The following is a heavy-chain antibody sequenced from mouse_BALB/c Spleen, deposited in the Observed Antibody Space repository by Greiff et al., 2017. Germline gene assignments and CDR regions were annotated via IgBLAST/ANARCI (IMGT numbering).Heavy chain of an antibody. Sequence: DVQLQESGPGLVKPSQSLSLTCTVTGYSITSDYAWNWIRQFPGNKLEWMGYISYSGSTSYNPSLKSRISITRDTSKNQFFLQLNSVTTEDTATYYCARRGPFTTATSMDYWGQGTSVTVSS. CDR3: ARRGPFTTATSMDY. J-gene: IGHJ4*01. CDR2: ISYSGST. D-gene: IGHD1-2*01. CDR1: GYSITSDYA. V-gene: IGHV3-2*02.